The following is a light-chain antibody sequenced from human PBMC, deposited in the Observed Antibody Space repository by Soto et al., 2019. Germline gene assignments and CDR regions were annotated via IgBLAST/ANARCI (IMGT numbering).Light chain of an antibody. V-gene: IGLV2-8*01. CDR2: DVS. CDR3: SSYAGTYIV. Sequence: QSALTQPPSASGSPGQSVAISCTGTSSDVGGYDYVSWYQQHPGKAPKLMIYDVSKRPSGGPDRFSGSKSGNTASLTVSGLQAEDEADYYCSSYAGTYIVFGTGTKVTVL. J-gene: IGLJ1*01. CDR1: SSDVGGYDY.